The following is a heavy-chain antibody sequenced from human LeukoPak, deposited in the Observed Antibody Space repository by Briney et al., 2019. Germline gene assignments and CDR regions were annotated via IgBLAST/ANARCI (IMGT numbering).Heavy chain of an antibody. Sequence: GGSLRLSCTASGFTFNRYTMNWVRQAPGKGLEWVSGISGRSDRTYYADSVKGRFTISRDNSKNTLYLQMNTLRAEDTAVYYCAKLEDTYASDYWGQGTLVTVSA. D-gene: IGHD3-16*01. J-gene: IGHJ4*02. CDR3: AKLEDTYASDY. V-gene: IGHV3-23*01. CDR2: ISGRSDRT. CDR1: GFTFNRYT.